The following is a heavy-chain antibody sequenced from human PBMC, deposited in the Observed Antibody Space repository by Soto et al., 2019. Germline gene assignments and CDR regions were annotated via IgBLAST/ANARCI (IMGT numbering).Heavy chain of an antibody. J-gene: IGHJ4*02. CDR1: GDSFSSRDYF. CDR3: PRRPPHV. Sequence: SETLSLTCTVSGDSFSSRDYFWTWIRQPPGKGLEWIGSLYHSGSTYYNPSLKSRVTISVDRSKNQFSLKLSSVTAADTAVYYCPRRPPHVWGKGPLVTVSS. D-gene: IGHD3-16*01. CDR2: LYHSGST. V-gene: IGHV4-30-2*01.